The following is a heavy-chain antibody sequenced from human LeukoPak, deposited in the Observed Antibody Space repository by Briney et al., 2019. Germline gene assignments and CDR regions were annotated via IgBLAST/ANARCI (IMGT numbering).Heavy chain of an antibody. CDR3: ARDPTGYCSGGSCYPAY. CDR1: GFTFSSYG. Sequence: GGSLRLSCAASGFTFSSYGMHWVRQAPGKGLEWVALIWYDGSNKYYADSVKGRFTISRDNSKNTLYLHMNSLRAEDTAVYYCARDPTGYCSGGSCYPAYWGQGTLVTVSS. J-gene: IGHJ4*02. CDR2: IWYDGSNK. D-gene: IGHD2-15*01. V-gene: IGHV3-33*01.